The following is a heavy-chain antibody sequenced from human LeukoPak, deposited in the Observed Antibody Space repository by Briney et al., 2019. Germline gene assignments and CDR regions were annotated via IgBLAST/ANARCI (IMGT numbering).Heavy chain of an antibody. CDR3: AQDLAWGAFDY. Sequence: GGSLRLSCRASGFTFSNYGMLWVRQAPGKGLEWVAFIRYDGSNKFYADSVKGRVTISRDNSKNTLYLHINSLRVEDTAVYYCAQDLAWGAFDYWGQGTLVTVSS. CDR1: GFTFSNYG. J-gene: IGHJ4*02. CDR2: IRYDGSNK. V-gene: IGHV3-30*02. D-gene: IGHD7-27*01.